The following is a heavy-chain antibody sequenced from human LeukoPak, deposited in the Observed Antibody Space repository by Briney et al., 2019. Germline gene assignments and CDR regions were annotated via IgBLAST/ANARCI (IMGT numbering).Heavy chain of an antibody. V-gene: IGHV5-51*01. CDR1: GYSFTSYW. CDR3: ERSVASKRHYFDY. CDR2: IYPGDSDT. J-gene: IGHJ4*02. D-gene: IGHD5/OR15-5a*01. Sequence: GESLNISCKGSGYSFTSYWIGWGRQMPGKVLEWMWIIYPGDSDTRYSPSFPGQVPISAHKSISTAYLQWSSLKASDTAIYYCERSVASKRHYFDYWGQGTLVTVSS.